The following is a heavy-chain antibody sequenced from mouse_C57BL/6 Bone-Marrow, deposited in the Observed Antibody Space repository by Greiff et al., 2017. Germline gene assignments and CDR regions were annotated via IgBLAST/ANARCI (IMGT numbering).Heavy chain of an antibody. D-gene: IGHD3-1*01. Sequence: QVQLQQSGAELVRPGASVTLSCKASGYTFTDSYMHWVKQTPVQGLEWIGAIDPETGGTAYNQKFKGKAILTADKSCSTAYLELRSLRSEDSAVSDCKRFPRASWFAYWGQGTLVTVSA. CDR1: GYTFTDSY. CDR3: KRFPRASWFAY. V-gene: IGHV1-15*01. J-gene: IGHJ3*01. CDR2: IDPETGGT.